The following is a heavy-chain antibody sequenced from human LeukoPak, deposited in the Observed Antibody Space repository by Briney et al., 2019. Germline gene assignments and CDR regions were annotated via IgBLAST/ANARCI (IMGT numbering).Heavy chain of an antibody. D-gene: IGHD5-12*01. CDR3: ARGYSGYDLPTTPYGMDV. V-gene: IGHV1-3*01. CDR2: INAGNGNT. J-gene: IGHJ6*02. Sequence: ASVKVSCKASGYTFTSYAMHWVRQAPGQRLEWMGWINAGNGNTKYSQKFQGRVTITRDTSASTAYMELSSLRSEDTAVYYCARGYSGYDLPTTPYGMDVWGQGTTVTVSS. CDR1: GYTFTSYA.